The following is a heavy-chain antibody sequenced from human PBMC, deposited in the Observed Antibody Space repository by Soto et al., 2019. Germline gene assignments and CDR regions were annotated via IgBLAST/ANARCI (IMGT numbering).Heavy chain of an antibody. J-gene: IGHJ6*03. CDR2: ISGSGST. V-gene: IGHV3-23*01. CDR1: GFTVSSYA. Sequence: EAQLLESGGGLVQPGGSLRLSCAASGFTVSSYAMSWVRQAPGKGLEWVSAISGSGSTYSADSVKGRFTISRDSSKNTVYLEMNSLRAEDTAVYYCAKALRFTFTTGYYMDVWGRGTTVTVSS. CDR3: AKALRFTFTTGYYMDV. D-gene: IGHD3-16*01.